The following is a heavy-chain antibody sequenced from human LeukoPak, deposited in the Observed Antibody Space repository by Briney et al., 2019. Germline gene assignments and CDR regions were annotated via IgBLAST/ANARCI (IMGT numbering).Heavy chain of an antibody. CDR3: EGTYYYDSSDDY. V-gene: IGHV3-23*01. J-gene: IGHJ4*02. CDR2: ISGSGTST. CDR1: GFTFRSYA. D-gene: IGHD3-22*01. Sequence: PGGSLRLSCAAAGFTFRSYAMSWVRQAPGKGPEWVLAISGSGTSTYYADSVKGRFTISRDNSKNTLYLQMNSLRAEDTAVYYCEGTYYYDSSDDYLGQGTLVTVSS.